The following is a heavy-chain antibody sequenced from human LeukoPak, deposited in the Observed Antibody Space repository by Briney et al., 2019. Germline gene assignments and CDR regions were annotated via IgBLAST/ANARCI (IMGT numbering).Heavy chain of an antibody. CDR3: ARPRVASGRSYFDAFDT. Sequence: SVKVSCKASGYTFTSYYMHWVRQAPGQGLEWMGRIIPILGIANYAQKFQGRVTITADKSTSTAYMELSSLRSEDTAVYYCARPRVASGRSYFDAFDTWGQGTMVTVSS. CDR1: GYTFTSYY. V-gene: IGHV1-69*02. J-gene: IGHJ3*02. CDR2: IIPILGIA. D-gene: IGHD1-26*01.